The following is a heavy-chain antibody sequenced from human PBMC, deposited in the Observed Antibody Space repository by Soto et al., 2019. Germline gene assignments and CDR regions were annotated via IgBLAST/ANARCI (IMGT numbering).Heavy chain of an antibody. J-gene: IGHJ6*02. CDR2: IDPSDSYT. CDR1: GYSFTSYW. CDR3: ASLLDTAMVPYYYYYYGMDV. V-gene: IGHV5-10-1*01. D-gene: IGHD5-18*01. Sequence: GESLKISCKGSGYSFTSYWISWVRQMPGKGLEWMGRIDPSDSYTNYGPSFQGHVTISADKSISTAYLQWSSLKASDTAMYYCASLLDTAMVPYYYYYYGMDVWGQGTTVTVSS.